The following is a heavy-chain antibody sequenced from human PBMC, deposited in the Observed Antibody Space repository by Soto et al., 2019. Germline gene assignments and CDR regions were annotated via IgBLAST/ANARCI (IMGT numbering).Heavy chain of an antibody. CDR2: ISDDRSNK. CDR1: GFTFSSYA. D-gene: IGHD3-9*01. CDR3: ARIISFGQYYDILTGYDPTDY. Sequence: QVQLVESGGGVVQPGRSLRLSCAASGFTFSSYAMHWVRQAPGKGLEWVAVISDDRSNKYYADSVKGRFTNSRDNSNNTLYLQMNSLRAEDTAVYYCARIISFGQYYDILTGYDPTDYWGQGTLVTVSS. V-gene: IGHV3-30-3*01. J-gene: IGHJ4*02.